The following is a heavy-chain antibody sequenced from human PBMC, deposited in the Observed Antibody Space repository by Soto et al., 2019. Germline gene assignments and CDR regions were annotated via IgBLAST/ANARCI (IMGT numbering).Heavy chain of an antibody. Sequence: GASVNVSCKASGYTFTSYGISWVRQAPGQGLEWMGWISAYNGNTNYAQKLQGRVTMTTDTSTSTAYMELRSLRSDDTAVYYCAREAPTKTYYDFWSGSLYYYYMDVWGKGTTVTVSS. CDR1: GYTFTSYG. CDR2: ISAYNGNT. J-gene: IGHJ6*03. D-gene: IGHD3-3*01. V-gene: IGHV1-18*01. CDR3: AREAPTKTYYDFWSGSLYYYYMDV.